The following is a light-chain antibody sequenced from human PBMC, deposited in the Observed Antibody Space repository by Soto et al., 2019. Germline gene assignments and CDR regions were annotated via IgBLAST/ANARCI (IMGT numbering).Light chain of an antibody. CDR2: DAS. CDR3: EQRSTWYT. J-gene: IGKJ2*01. V-gene: IGKV3-11*01. CDR1: KSVSSS. Sequence: EIVLTQSPATLSLSPGERATLSFRASKSVSSSLAWYQQKPGQAPRLLIYDASNRATGIPARFSGSGSGTDFTLTISSLEPEDFAVYYCEQRSTWYTFGQGTKLEI.